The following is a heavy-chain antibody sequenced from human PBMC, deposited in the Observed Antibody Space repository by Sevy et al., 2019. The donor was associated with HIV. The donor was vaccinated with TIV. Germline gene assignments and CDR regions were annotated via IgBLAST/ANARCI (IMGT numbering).Heavy chain of an antibody. V-gene: IGHV5-51*01. CDR3: ARGLTGDYFDY. CDR2: IYPRDSDT. Sequence: GESLKSSCENSAYSCTNDWIGWVRQMPGKGLEWMGIIYPRDSDTRYSTSFQGQVTISADKSLRTAYLQASSLKASDTAMYYCARGLTGDYFDYWGQGTLVTVSS. D-gene: IGHD4-4*01. CDR1: AYSCTNDW. J-gene: IGHJ4*02.